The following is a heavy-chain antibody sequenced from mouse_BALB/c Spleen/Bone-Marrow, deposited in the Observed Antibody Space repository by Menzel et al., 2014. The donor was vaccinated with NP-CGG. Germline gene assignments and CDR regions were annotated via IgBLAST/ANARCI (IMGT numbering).Heavy chain of an antibody. CDR3: ATARATSYAMDY. CDR1: GYTFTSYW. V-gene: IGHV1-69*02. J-gene: IGHJ4*01. Sequence: QVQLQQSGAELVKPGASVKLSCKASGYTFTSYWMHWVKQRPGQGLEWIGEIDPSDSYTNYNQKFKGKATLTVDKSSSTAYTQLSSLTSEDSAVYCCATARATSYAMDYWGQGTSVTVSS. D-gene: IGHD3-1*01. CDR2: IDPSDSYT.